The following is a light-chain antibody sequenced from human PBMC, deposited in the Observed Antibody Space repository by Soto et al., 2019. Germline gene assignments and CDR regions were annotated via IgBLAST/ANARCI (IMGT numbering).Light chain of an antibody. Sequence: EIVMTQSPATLSVSPGERATLSCRASQSVSSNLAWYQQKPGQAPRLLIYSTSTRATGIPARFSGSGSGTEFSLTISSLQSEDFAVYYCKQYNKWPLTFGGGTKVEIK. CDR1: QSVSSN. V-gene: IGKV3-15*01. CDR2: STS. CDR3: KQYNKWPLT. J-gene: IGKJ4*01.